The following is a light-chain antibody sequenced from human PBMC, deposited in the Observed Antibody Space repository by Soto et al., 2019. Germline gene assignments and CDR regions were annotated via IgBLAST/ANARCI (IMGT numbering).Light chain of an antibody. J-gene: IGKJ4*01. V-gene: IGKV4-1*01. Sequence: DIGMTQSPDSLAVSLGERATINCKSSQSVLYSSNNKNYLAWYQQKPGQPPKLLIYWASTRESGVPDRFSGSGSGTDFTLTSSSLQAEDVAVYYCQQYYSTPVTFGGGTKVEIK. CDR1: QSVLYSSNNKNY. CDR3: QQYYSTPVT. CDR2: WAS.